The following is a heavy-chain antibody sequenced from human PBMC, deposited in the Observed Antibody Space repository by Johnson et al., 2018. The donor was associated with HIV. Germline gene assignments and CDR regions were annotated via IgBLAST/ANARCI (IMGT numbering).Heavy chain of an antibody. CDR3: ARAVGISWVVNDAFDI. D-gene: IGHD2-15*01. J-gene: IGHJ3*02. Sequence: QVQLVESGGGLVRPGRSLRLSCAASGFTFSSYGMHWVRQAPGKGLAWVAFIRYDGSKKYYSDFVVGRFPISRDSSKNTLYLQMNSLRAEDTALYYCARAVGISWVVNDAFDIWGQGTMVTVSS. CDR1: GFTFSSYG. CDR2: IRYDGSKK. V-gene: IGHV3-33*01.